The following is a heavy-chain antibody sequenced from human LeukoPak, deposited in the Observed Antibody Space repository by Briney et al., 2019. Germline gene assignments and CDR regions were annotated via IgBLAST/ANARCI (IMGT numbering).Heavy chain of an antibody. CDR1: GFTFSDYY. CDR3: ASASPYYYDSSGSHFDY. J-gene: IGHJ4*02. Sequence: GGSLRLSCAASGFTFSDYYMSWIRQAPGKGLEWVSYISSSSSYTNYADSVKGRFTISRDNAKNSLYLQMNSLRAEGTAVYYCASASPYYYDSSGSHFDYWGQGTLVTVSS. CDR2: ISSSSSYT. D-gene: IGHD3-22*01. V-gene: IGHV3-11*03.